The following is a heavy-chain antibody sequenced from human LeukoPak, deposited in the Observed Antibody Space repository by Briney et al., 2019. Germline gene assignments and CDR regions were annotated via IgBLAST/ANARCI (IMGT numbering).Heavy chain of an antibody. CDR2: ISGSGGST. D-gene: IGHD2-15*01. V-gene: IGHV3-23*01. CDR1: GLTFSSYA. CDR3: AKLPHCSGGSCYFV. Sequence: GGSLRLSCAASGLTFSSYAMSWVRQAPGKGLEWVSAISGSGGSTYYADSVKGRFTISRDNSKNTLYLQMNSLRAEDTAVYYCAKLPHCSGGSCYFVWGQGTTVTVSS. J-gene: IGHJ6*02.